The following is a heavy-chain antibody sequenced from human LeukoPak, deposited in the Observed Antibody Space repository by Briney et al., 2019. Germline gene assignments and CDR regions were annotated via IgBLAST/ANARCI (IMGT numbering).Heavy chain of an antibody. CDR3: AKDRGLWFPHGMDV. Sequence: PGRSLRLSCAASGFTFSSYGMHWVRQAPGKGLEWAAVISYDGSNKYYADSVKGRFTISRDNSKNTLYLQMNSLRAEDTAVYYCAKDRGLWFPHGMDVWGQGTTVTVSS. J-gene: IGHJ6*02. CDR2: ISYDGSNK. CDR1: GFTFSSYG. V-gene: IGHV3-30*18. D-gene: IGHD3-10*01.